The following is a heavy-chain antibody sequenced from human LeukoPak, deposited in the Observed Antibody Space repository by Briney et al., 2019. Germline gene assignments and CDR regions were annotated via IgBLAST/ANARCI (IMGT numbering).Heavy chain of an antibody. CDR2: ISSSSSYI. CDR1: GFTFSSYS. CDR3: ARDQDYYYYYGMDV. Sequence: GSLRRSCAASGFTFSSYSMNWVRQAPGKGLEWVSSISSSSSYIYYADSVKGRFTISRDNAKNSLYLQMNSLRAEDTAVYYCARDQDYYYYYGMDVWGQGTTVTVSS. V-gene: IGHV3-21*01. J-gene: IGHJ6*02.